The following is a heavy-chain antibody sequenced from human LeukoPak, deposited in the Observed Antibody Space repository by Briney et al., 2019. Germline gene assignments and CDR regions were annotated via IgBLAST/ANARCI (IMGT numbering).Heavy chain of an antibody. J-gene: IGHJ4*02. Sequence: ASVKVSCKVSGYALTELSMHWVRKAPGKGLEWMVGFDPEDGETIYAQKFQGRVTMTADTSTDTAYMELSSQRSEDTAVYYCATDGGLERRFDYWGQGTLVAVSS. V-gene: IGHV1-24*01. CDR2: FDPEDGET. D-gene: IGHD1-1*01. CDR1: GYALTELS. CDR3: ATDGGLERRFDY.